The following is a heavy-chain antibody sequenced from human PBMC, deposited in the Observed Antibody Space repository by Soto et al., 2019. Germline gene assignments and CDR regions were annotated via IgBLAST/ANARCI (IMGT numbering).Heavy chain of an antibody. V-gene: IGHV1-3*01. CDR2: INAGNGNT. Sequence: GASVQVTCKPSRYTFTSEAMHWVRQAPGQRLEWMGWINAGNGNTKYSQKFHGRVTITRDTSASTAYMELSSLRSEDTAVYYCAIKEKYYYDSSGYWNYWGQGTLVTVSS. CDR1: RYTFTSEA. CDR3: AIKEKYYYDSSGYWNY. J-gene: IGHJ4*02. D-gene: IGHD3-22*01.